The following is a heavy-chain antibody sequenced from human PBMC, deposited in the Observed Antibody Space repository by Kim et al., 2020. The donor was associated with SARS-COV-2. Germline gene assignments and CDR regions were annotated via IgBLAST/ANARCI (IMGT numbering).Heavy chain of an antibody. D-gene: IGHD3-10*01. V-gene: IGHV1-3*01. Sequence: SEGRVPITRDTSASTAYMELSSLRSEDTAVYYCARAYGSGSYPTLSLDYWGQGTLVTVSS. CDR3: ARAYGSGSYPTLSLDY. J-gene: IGHJ4*02.